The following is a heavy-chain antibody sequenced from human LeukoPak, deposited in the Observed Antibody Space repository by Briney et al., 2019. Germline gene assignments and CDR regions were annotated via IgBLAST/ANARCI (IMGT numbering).Heavy chain of an antibody. J-gene: IGHJ3*02. CDR1: GFTFSSYG. CDR2: ISYDGSNK. V-gene: IGHV3-30*18. Sequence: PGRSLRLSCAASGFTFSSYGMHWVRQAPGKGLEWVAVISYDGSNKYYADSVKGRFTISRDNSKNTLYLQMNSLRAEDTAVYYCAKRVGRTGAFDIWGQGTMVTVSS. D-gene: IGHD1-1*01. CDR3: AKRVGRTGAFDI.